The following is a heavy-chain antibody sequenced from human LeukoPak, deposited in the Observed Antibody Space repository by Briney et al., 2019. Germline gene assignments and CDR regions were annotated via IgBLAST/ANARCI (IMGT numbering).Heavy chain of an antibody. J-gene: IGHJ3*02. CDR3: ARYCSSTSCSRNDAFDI. CDR1: GGSISSGGYY. Sequence: SETLSLTCTVSGGSISSGGYYWSWIRQHPGKGLEWIGCIYYSGSTYYNPSLKSRVTISVDTSKNQFSLKLSSVTAADTAVYYCARYCSSTSCSRNDAFDIWGQGTMVTVSS. CDR2: IYYSGST. D-gene: IGHD2-2*01. V-gene: IGHV4-31*03.